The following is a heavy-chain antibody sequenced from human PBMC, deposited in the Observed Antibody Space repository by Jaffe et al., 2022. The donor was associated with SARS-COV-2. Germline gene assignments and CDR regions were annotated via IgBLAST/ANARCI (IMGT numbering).Heavy chain of an antibody. J-gene: IGHJ4*02. V-gene: IGHV4-39*01. CDR1: GGSISSSSYY. CDR3: ARYLRIAARPGYFDY. D-gene: IGHD6-6*01. CDR2: IYYSGST. Sequence: QLQLQESGPGLVKPSETLSLTCTVSGGSISSSSYYWGWIRQPPGKGLEWIGSIYYSGSTYYNPSLKSRVTISVDTSKNQFSLKLSSVTAADTAVYYCARYLRIAARPGYFDYWGQGTLVTVSS.